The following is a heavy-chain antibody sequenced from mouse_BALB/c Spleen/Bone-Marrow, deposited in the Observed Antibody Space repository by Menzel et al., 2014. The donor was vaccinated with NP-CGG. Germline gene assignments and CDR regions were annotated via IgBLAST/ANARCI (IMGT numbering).Heavy chain of an antibody. Sequence: VQLQQPGPDLVKPSQSLSLTCTVTGYSITSGYGWHWIRQFPGNKLEWMGYIHYSGYTDYNPSLKSRISITRDTSKNQFFLQSNSVTTEDTATYYCTRETAVVADFDYWGQGTTLTVSS. D-gene: IGHD1-1*01. CDR1: GYSITSGYG. CDR3: TRETAVVADFDY. J-gene: IGHJ2*01. CDR2: IHYSGYT. V-gene: IGHV3-1*02.